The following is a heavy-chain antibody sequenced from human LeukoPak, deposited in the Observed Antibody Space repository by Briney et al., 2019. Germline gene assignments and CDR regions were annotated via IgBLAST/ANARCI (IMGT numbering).Heavy chain of an antibody. CDR2: IGIDSGNT. Sequence: GGSLRLSCAASGFTFSDYSMDWVRQAPGEGLEWISYIGIDSGNTNYADSVKGRFTISGDKAKNSLYLQMNSLRVEDTAVYYCARDYKYAFDNWGQGTLVTVSS. D-gene: IGHD5-24*01. CDR1: GFTFSDYS. V-gene: IGHV3-48*01. CDR3: ARDYKYAFDN. J-gene: IGHJ4*02.